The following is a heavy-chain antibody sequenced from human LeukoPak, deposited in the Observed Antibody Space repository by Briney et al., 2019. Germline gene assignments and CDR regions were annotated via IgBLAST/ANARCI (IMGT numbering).Heavy chain of an antibody. Sequence: SETLSLTCTVSGGSISSYYWSWIRQPPGKGLEWIGYIYYSGSTNYNPSLKSRVTISVDTSKNQFSLKLSSVTAADTAVYYCARMWEQQNYDFWSGYTYYFDYWGQGTLVTVSS. CDR2: IYYSGST. V-gene: IGHV4-59*08. CDR1: GGSISSYY. CDR3: ARMWEQQNYDFWSGYTYYFDY. D-gene: IGHD3-3*01. J-gene: IGHJ4*02.